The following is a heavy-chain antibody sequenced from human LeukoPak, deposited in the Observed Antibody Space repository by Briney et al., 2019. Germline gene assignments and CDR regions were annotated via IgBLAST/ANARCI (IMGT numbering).Heavy chain of an antibody. CDR3: ARLNDDYDRANFDY. Sequence: GSLRLSCAASGFTFSSYTMNWVRQAPGKGLEWVSSITSSSSYIYYADSVKGRFTISRDNAKNSLYLQMNSLRAEDTAVYYCARLNDDYDRANFDYWGQGTLVTVSS. CDR2: ITSSSSYI. J-gene: IGHJ4*02. D-gene: IGHD4-17*01. CDR1: GFTFSSYT. V-gene: IGHV3-21*01.